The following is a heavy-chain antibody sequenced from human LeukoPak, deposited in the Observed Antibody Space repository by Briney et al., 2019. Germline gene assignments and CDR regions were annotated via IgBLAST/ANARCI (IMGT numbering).Heavy chain of an antibody. V-gene: IGHV4-34*01. Sequence: SETLSLTCAVYGGSFSGYYWSWIRQPPGKGLEWIGEINHSGSTNYNPSLKSRVTISVDTSKNQFSLKLSSVTAADTAVYYCAGNRPYGMDVWGQGTTVTVSS. D-gene: IGHD6-6*01. J-gene: IGHJ6*02. CDR1: GGSFSGYY. CDR3: AGNRPYGMDV. CDR2: INHSGST.